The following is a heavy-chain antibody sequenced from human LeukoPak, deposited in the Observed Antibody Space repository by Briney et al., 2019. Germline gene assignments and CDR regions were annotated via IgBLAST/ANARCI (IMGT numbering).Heavy chain of an antibody. D-gene: IGHD1-7*01. CDR2: ISYDGSNK. Sequence: GGSLRLSCAASGFTFSSYGMHWVRQAPGKGLEWVAAISYDGSNKNDADSVKGRFTIPRDNAKNSLYLQMNSLRAEDTAVYYCARGGTGATRDDTFDIWGQGAMVTVSS. V-gene: IGHV3-30*03. J-gene: IGHJ3*02. CDR1: GFTFSSYG. CDR3: ARGGTGATRDDTFDI.